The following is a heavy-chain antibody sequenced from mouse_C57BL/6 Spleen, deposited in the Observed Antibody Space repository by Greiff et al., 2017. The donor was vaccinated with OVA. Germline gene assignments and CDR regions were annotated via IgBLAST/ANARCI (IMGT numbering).Heavy chain of an antibody. D-gene: IGHD1-1*01. J-gene: IGHJ1*03. CDR3: ARWYYGSSYDFDV. CDR1: GYTFTDYY. Sequence: EVQLPQSGPELVKPGASVKISCKASGYTFTDYYMNWVKQSPGQSLEWIGDINPNNGGTSYNQKFKGKATLTVDKSSSTAYMELSSLTSEDSADYYGARWYYGSSYDFDVWGTGTTVTVSS. CDR2: INPNNGGT. V-gene: IGHV1-26*01.